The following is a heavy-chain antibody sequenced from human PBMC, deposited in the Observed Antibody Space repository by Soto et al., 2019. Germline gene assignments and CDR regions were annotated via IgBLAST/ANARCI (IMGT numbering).Heavy chain of an antibody. D-gene: IGHD2-2*01. CDR1: GFTFSSYS. J-gene: IGHJ4*02. CDR3: ARGVHCSSTSCQTL. V-gene: IGHV3-48*01. CDR2: ISSSSRPI. Sequence: PGGSLRLSCAASGFTFSSYSMNWVRQPPGEGLEWVSYISSSSRPIYYADSVKGRFTISRDNAKNSLYLQMNSLRVEDTAVYFCARGVHCSSTSCQTLWGQGTLVTVSS.